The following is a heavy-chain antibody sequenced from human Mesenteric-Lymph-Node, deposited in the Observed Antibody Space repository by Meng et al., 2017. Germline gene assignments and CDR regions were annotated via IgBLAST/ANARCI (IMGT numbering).Heavy chain of an antibody. D-gene: IGHD2-15*01. V-gene: IGHV4-30-4*01. CDR1: GGSMSSGDYF. J-gene: IGHJ5*02. CDR3: ARGGYDLNWFDP. CDR2: IYYSGNT. Sequence: QVQVQESGPGLVKPSQTLSLTCTVSGGSMSSGDYFWNWIRQPPGKGLEWIGYIYYSGNTYYNPSLKSRVTISIDTSKNQFSLKLNSVTAADTAVYYCARGGYDLNWFDPWGQGTLVTVSS.